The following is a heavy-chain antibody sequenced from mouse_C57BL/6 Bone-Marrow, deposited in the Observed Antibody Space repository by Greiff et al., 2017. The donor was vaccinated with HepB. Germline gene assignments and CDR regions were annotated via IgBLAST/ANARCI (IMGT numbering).Heavy chain of an antibody. D-gene: IGHD2-3*01. CDR2: FHPYNDDT. Sequence: QVHVKQSGAELVKPGASVKMSCKASGYTFTTYPIEWMKQNHGKSLEWIGNFHPYNDDTKYNEKFKGKATLTVEKSSSTVYLELSRLTSDDSAVYYCARRDDGYEGFAYWGQGTLVTVSA. CDR1: GYTFTTYP. V-gene: IGHV1-47*01. CDR3: ARRDDGYEGFAY. J-gene: IGHJ3*01.